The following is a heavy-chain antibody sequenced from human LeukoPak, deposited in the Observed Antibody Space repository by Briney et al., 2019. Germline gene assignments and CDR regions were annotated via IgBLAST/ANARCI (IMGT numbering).Heavy chain of an antibody. CDR1: GGTFSTYA. CDR2: IIPIFGTA. Sequence: ASVKVSCKASGGTFSTYAISWVRQAPGQGLEWMGGIIPIFGTANYAQKFQGRVTITADKSTSTAYMELSSLRSEDTAVYYCARAGSPIRYFDWPTTYYFDYWGQGTLVTVSS. D-gene: IGHD3-9*01. V-gene: IGHV1-69*06. J-gene: IGHJ4*02. CDR3: ARAGSPIRYFDWPTTYYFDY.